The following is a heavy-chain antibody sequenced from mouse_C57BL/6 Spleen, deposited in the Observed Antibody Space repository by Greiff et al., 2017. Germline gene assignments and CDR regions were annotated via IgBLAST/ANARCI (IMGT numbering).Heavy chain of an antibody. J-gene: IGHJ2*01. CDR2: ISDGGSYT. Sequence: EVMLVESGGGLVQPGGSLRLSCAASGFTFSSYAMSWVRQTPGKRLEWVATISDGGSYTDYPDNVKGRFTISRDNAKNNLYLHMSHLKSEDTAMYNCARDDNTTVSYFDYWGQGTTLTVSS. V-gene: IGHV5-4*01. CDR3: ARDDNTTVSYFDY. CDR1: GFTFSSYA. D-gene: IGHD1-1*01.